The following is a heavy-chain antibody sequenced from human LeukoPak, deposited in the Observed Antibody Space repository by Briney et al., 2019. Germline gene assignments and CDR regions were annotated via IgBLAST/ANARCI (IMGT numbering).Heavy chain of an antibody. CDR2: ISDNGGST. D-gene: IGHD2-2*01. J-gene: IGHJ4*02. Sequence: PGGSLRLSCAASGFAFSNYAMSWVRQAPGKGLEWVTAISDNGGSTYYADSVKGRFTISRDNSKNTLYLQMNSLRGDDTAVYHCAKAPSPGYCSGTSCYYDYWGQGTLVTVSS. CDR1: GFAFSNYA. V-gene: IGHV3-23*01. CDR3: AKAPSPGYCSGTSCYYDY.